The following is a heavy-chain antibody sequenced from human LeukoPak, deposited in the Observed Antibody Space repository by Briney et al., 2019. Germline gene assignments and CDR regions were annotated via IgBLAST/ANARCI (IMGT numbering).Heavy chain of an antibody. CDR1: GGPFSSYA. J-gene: IGHJ4*02. CDR2: IIPIFGTA. D-gene: IGHD3-10*01. V-gene: IGHV1-69*05. Sequence: SVKVSFKASGGPFSSYAISWVRPAPGQGLEWMGRIIPIFGTANYAQKFQGRVTITTDESTSTACMELSSLRSEDTAVYYCARDQGYYGSGSYYYGYWGQGTLVTVAS. CDR3: ARDQGYYGSGSYYYGY.